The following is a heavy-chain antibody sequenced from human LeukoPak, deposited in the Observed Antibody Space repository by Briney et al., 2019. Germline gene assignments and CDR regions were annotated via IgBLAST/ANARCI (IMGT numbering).Heavy chain of an antibody. J-gene: IGHJ5*02. CDR3: ARGGYCSGGSCYFSWFDP. D-gene: IGHD2-15*01. CDR1: GVSISSYY. V-gene: IGHV4-59*01. CDR2: IYYSGST. Sequence: SETLSLTCTVSGVSISSYYWSWIRQPPGKGLEWIGYIYYSGSTNYNPSLKSRVTISLDTSKNQFSLKLSSVTAADTAVYYCARGGYCSGGSCYFSWFDPWGQGTLVTVSS.